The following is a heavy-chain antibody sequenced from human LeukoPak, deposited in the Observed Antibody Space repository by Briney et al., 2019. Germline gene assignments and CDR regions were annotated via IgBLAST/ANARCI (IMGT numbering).Heavy chain of an antibody. D-gene: IGHD2-15*01. Sequence: PGGSLRLSCAASGFTVSSNYMSWVRQAPGKGLEWVSVIYSGGSTYYADSVKGRFTISRDNSKNTLYLQMNSLRAEDTAVYYCASVAIGYCSGGSCHGFELCGRGTLVNVSS. CDR3: ASVAIGYCSGGSCHGFEL. V-gene: IGHV3-66*02. CDR1: GFTVSSNY. J-gene: IGHJ2*01. CDR2: IYSGGST.